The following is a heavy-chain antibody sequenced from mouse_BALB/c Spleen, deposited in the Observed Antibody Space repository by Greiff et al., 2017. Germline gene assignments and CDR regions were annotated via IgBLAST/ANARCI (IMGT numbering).Heavy chain of an antibody. CDR2: IYPGNSDT. D-gene: IGHD1-2*01. Sequence: VQLKQSGTGLARPGASVKMSCKASGFTFTSYWMHWVQQRPGQGLEWIGCIYPGNSDTSYNQKFKGKAKLTAVTSTSTAYMEISSLTNEDSAVYCGTYYGSHWYFDVWGAGTTVTVSS. V-gene: IGHV1-5*01. CDR3: TYYGSHWYFDV. CDR1: GFTFTSYW. J-gene: IGHJ1*01.